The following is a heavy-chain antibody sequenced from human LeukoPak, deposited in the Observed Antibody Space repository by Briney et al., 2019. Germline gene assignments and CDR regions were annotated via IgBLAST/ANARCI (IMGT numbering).Heavy chain of an antibody. V-gene: IGHV3-23*01. J-gene: IGHJ4*01. Sequence: GGSLRLSCAASGFTFRNSAMSWVRQAPGKGVEGVSTLCVSGITTYSAHSVNGPFTISRHNSKNTLYLQMNSLRAEDTAVYYCAKGIYSSGWSYFDYWGHGTLVTVSS. CDR1: GFTFRNSA. D-gene: IGHD6-19*01. CDR2: LCVSGITT. CDR3: AKGIYSSGWSYFDY.